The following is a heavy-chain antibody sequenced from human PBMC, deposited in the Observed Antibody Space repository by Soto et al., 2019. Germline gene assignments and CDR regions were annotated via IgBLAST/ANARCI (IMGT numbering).Heavy chain of an antibody. CDR3: ARDTWELLLTRPYYYYGMDV. J-gene: IGHJ6*02. CDR1: DGSFNNYF. D-gene: IGHD1-26*01. V-gene: IGHV4-34*01. Sequence: PSETLSLTCADYDGSFNNYFWSWIRQPPGKGLEWIGEIDRRGATNFNPSLSGRATISVDTSKNQFSLNVASVTAADTAVYYCARDTWELLLTRPYYYYGMDVWGQGTTVTVSS. CDR2: IDRRGAT.